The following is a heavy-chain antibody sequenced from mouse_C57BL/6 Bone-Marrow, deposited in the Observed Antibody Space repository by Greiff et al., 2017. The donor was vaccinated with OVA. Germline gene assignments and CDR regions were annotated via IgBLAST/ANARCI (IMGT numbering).Heavy chain of an antibody. V-gene: IGHV2-2*01. CDR1: GFSLTSYG. CDR2: IWSGGST. Sequence: VKLMESGPGLVQPSQSLSITCTVSGFSLTSYGVHWVRQSPGKGLEWLGVIWSGGSTDYNAAFISRLSISKDNSKSQVFFKMNSLQADDTAIYYCAGHYYGSSYAMDYWGQGTSVTVSS. CDR3: AGHYYGSSYAMDY. J-gene: IGHJ4*01. D-gene: IGHD1-1*01.